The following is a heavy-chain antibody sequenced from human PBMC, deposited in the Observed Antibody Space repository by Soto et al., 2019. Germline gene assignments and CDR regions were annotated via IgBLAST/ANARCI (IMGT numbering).Heavy chain of an antibody. CDR3: ARRWGPTFDY. Sequence: PSETLSLTCTVSGGSISSSTYYWGWFRQPPGKGLEWIATIYYNGATYHNPSLTGRVTVSLDTPKNQISLKLTSVTAADTAVYYCARRWGPTFDYWGQGTLVTVSS. D-gene: IGHD1-26*01. V-gene: IGHV4-39*07. CDR2: IYYNGAT. J-gene: IGHJ4*02. CDR1: GGSISSSTYY.